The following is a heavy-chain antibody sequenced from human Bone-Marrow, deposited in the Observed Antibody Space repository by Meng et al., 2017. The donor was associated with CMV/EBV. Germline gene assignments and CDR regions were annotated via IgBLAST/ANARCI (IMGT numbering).Heavy chain of an antibody. CDR2: IYSGGST. CDR3: ARDRYYYGMDV. V-gene: IGHV3-53*01. J-gene: IGHJ6*02. CDR1: GFTVSSNY. Sequence: GESLKISCAASGFTVSSNYMSWVRQAPGKGLEWVSVIYSGGSTYYADSVKGRFTISRDNSKNTLYLQMNSLRAEDTAVYYCARDRYYYGMDVWVQGTTVTVSS.